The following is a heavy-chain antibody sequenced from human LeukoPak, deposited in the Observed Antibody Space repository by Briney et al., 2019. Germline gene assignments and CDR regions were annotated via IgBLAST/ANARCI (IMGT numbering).Heavy chain of an antibody. CDR1: GGSISSSSYY. J-gene: IGHJ6*03. CDR3: ARRPQSYIDV. V-gene: IGHV4-39*01. Sequence: PSETLSLTCTVSGGSISSSSYYWGWIRQPPGKGLEWIGSINYSGNTFYNPSLKSRVTISADTSKNQFSLNLSSVTAADTAVYYCARRPQSYIDVWGKGTTVTVSS. CDR2: INYSGNT.